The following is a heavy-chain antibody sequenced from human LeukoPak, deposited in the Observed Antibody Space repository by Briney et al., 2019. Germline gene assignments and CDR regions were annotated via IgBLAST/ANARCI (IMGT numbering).Heavy chain of an antibody. D-gene: IGHD2-2*01. J-gene: IGHJ3*02. CDR1: GGSISSYY. CDR2: IYYSGST. V-gene: IGHV4-59*12. Sequence: PSETLSLTCTVSGGSISSYYWSWIRQPPGKGLEWIGYIYYSGSTNYNPSLKSRVTISVDTSKNQFSLKLSSVTAADTAVYYCARPAIVPAARGRAFDIWGQGTMVTVSS. CDR3: ARPAIVPAARGRAFDI.